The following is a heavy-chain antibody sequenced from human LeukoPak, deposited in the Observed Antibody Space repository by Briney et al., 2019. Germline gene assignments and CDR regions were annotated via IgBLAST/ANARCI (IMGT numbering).Heavy chain of an antibody. D-gene: IGHD6-19*01. J-gene: IGHJ4*02. Sequence: GGSLRLSCAASGFTFSNYNMNWVRQAPGRGLDGVSYISASSKTTYYADSFKGRFTISRDSGKNSLYLQMNSLRDDDTAVYYCARDDGVSGTDKWYFDFWGQGTLVTVSS. V-gene: IGHV3-48*02. CDR1: GFTFSNYN. CDR2: ISASSKTT. CDR3: ARDDGVSGTDKWYFDF.